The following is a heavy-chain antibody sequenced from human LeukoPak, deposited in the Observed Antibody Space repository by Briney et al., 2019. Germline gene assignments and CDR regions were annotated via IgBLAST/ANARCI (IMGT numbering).Heavy chain of an antibody. J-gene: IGHJ4*02. CDR3: ARRAGTGTPVYFDY. V-gene: IGHV4-59*02. CDR1: GGSVSNNH. Sequence: SETLSLTCTVSGGSVSNNHWSWIRQSTEKGLEWIGYAYDSGISNYSPSLEGRVTLSVDTSKNQFSLRLTSVTAADTAVYFCARRAGTGTPVYFDYWGQGVLVTVSS. CDR2: AYDSGIS. D-gene: IGHD6-19*01.